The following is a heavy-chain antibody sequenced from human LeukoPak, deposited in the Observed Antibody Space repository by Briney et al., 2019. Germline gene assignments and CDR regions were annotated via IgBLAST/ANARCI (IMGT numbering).Heavy chain of an antibody. Sequence: ASVKVSCKTSGYTFTSFGITWVRQAPGQGPEWMGWMKVGEGNTHFAQKFQDRVSMTRDISSNTAFLELRNLRSDDTAVYYCARSVRDYYDSSGYNDYWGQGTLVTVSS. V-gene: IGHV1-18*01. CDR2: MKVGEGNT. CDR3: ARSVRDYYDSSGYNDY. CDR1: GYTFTSFG. J-gene: IGHJ4*02. D-gene: IGHD3-22*01.